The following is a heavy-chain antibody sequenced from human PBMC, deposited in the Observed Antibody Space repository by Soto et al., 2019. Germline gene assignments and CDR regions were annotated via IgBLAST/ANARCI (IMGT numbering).Heavy chain of an antibody. V-gene: IGHV1-69*12. CDR1: GGTFSSYA. J-gene: IGHJ3*02. Sequence: QVQLVQSGAEVKKPGSSVKVSCKASGGTFSSYAISWERQAPGQGLKWMGGVIPIFGTANYAQKFQGRVTITADESTSTAYMELSSLRSEDTAVYYCARGVEGSEADDAFDIWGQGTMVTVSS. CDR3: ARGVEGSEADDAFDI. D-gene: IGHD1-26*01. CDR2: VIPIFGTA.